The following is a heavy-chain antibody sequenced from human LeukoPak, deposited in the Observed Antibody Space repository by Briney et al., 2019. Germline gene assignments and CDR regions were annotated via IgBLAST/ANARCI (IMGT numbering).Heavy chain of an antibody. CDR2: ISACNGNT. J-gene: IGHJ5*02. V-gene: IGHV1-18*01. D-gene: IGHD5-24*01. CDR3: ARDHLSETNYFVP. CDR1: GYTFTSYG. Sequence: ASVKVSCKASGYTFTSYGISWVRQAPGQGLAWMGWISACNGNTNYAQKFQGRVTMTTDTSTSTAYMELRSLRSDDTAVYYCARDHLSETNYFVPWGQGTLVTVSS.